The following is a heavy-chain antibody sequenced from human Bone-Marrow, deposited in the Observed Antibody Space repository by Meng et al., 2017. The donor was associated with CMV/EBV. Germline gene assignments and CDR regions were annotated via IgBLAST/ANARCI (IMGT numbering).Heavy chain of an antibody. V-gene: IGHV3-30*18. J-gene: IGHJ4*02. CDR1: GFTFSSFG. CDR3: AKRYSYGLDY. D-gene: IGHD5-18*01. Sequence: LSCAASGFTFSSFGMHWVRQAPGKGLEWVAIISYDGTNKYYADSVKGRFTISRDSSKNTPSLQMSSLRAEDTAVYYCAKRYSYGLDYWGQGTLVTVSS. CDR2: ISYDGTNK.